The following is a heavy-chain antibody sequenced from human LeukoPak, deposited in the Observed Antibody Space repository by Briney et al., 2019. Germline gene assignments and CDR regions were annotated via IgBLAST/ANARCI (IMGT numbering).Heavy chain of an antibody. J-gene: IGHJ4*02. V-gene: IGHV1-8*01. D-gene: IGHD5-18*01. CDR2: MNPNSGNT. Sequence: ASVKVSCKASGYNFTTCDINWVRQATGQGLEWMGWMNPNSGNTGYAQKFQGRVTMTRNTSISTAFMELSGLRSEDTAVYFCARRNTAMVAGLDYWGQGSLVTVSS. CDR1: GYNFTTCD. CDR3: ARRNTAMVAGLDY.